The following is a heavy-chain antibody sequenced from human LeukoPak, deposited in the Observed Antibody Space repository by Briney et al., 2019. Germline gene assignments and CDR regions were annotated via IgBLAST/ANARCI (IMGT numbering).Heavy chain of an antibody. CDR1: GGSFSGYY. V-gene: IGHV4-34*01. J-gene: IGHJ4*02. CDR2: INHSGST. D-gene: IGHD6-13*01. Sequence: SEPLSLTCAVYGGSFSGYYWSWIRQPPGKGLEWIGEINHSGSTNYNPSLKSRVTISVDTSKNQFSLKLSSVTAADTAVYYCARGDNEQQLVQGYFDYWGQGTLVTVSS. CDR3: ARGDNEQQLVQGYFDY.